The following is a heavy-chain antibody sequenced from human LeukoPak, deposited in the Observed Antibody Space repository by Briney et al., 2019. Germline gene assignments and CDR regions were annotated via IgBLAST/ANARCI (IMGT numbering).Heavy chain of an antibody. Sequence: SETLSLTCAVSGYSISSGYYWGWIRQPPGKGLEWIGSIYHSGSTYYNPSPKSRVTISVDTSKNQFSLKLSSVTAADTAVYYCATYSSGYNTFDYWGQGTLVTVSS. V-gene: IGHV4-38-2*01. CDR2: IYHSGST. CDR1: GYSISSGYY. CDR3: ATYSSGYNTFDY. D-gene: IGHD3-22*01. J-gene: IGHJ4*02.